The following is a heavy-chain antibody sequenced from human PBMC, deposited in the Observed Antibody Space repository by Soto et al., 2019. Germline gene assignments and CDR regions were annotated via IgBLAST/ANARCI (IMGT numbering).Heavy chain of an antibody. D-gene: IGHD5-12*01. V-gene: IGHV1-3*01. Sequence: GASVKVSCKASGYTFTSYAMHWVRQAPGQRLEWMGWINAGNGNTKYAQKFQGRVTMTRDTSTSTAYMELSRLRSDDTAVYYCARAKGDSGYDLPRDWGQGTLVTVSS. J-gene: IGHJ4*02. CDR3: ARAKGDSGYDLPRD. CDR2: INAGNGNT. CDR1: GYTFTSYA.